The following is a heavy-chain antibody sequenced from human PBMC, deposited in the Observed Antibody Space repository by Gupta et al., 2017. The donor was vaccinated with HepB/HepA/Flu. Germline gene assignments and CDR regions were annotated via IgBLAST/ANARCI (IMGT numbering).Heavy chain of an antibody. J-gene: IGHJ3*02. CDR3: ARVGYYDSSGYPWAFDI. CDR1: GFTFSSYE. V-gene: IGHV3-48*03. D-gene: IGHD3-22*01. CDR2: ISSSGSTI. Sequence: EVQLVESGGGLVQPGGSLRLSCAASGFTFSSYEMNWVRQAPGKGLEWVSYISSSGSTIYYADSVKGRFTISRDNAKNSLYLQMNSLRAEDTAVYYCARVGYYDSSGYPWAFDIWGQGTMVTVSS.